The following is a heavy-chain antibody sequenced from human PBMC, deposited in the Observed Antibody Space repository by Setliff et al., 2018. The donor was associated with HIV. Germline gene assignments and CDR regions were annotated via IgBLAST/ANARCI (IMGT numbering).Heavy chain of an antibody. V-gene: IGHV4-39*01. CDR1: GDSISRPGSYY. Sequence: SETLSLTCTVSGDSISRPGSYYWAWIRQPPGKGLEYIGRVSYSANTYYNPSVKTRVAISVDTSKNQFSLRLISVTAADTAVYYCARVVGSVVRMLDYWGQGTLVTVSS. D-gene: IGHD1-1*01. CDR3: ARVVGSVVRMLDY. J-gene: IGHJ4*02. CDR2: VSYSANT.